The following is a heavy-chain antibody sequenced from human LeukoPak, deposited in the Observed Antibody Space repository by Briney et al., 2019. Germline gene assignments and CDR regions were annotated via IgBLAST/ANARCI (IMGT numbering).Heavy chain of an antibody. J-gene: IGHJ4*02. Sequence: GGSLRLSCAASGFTFSSYAMHWVRQAPGKGLEWVAVISYDGSNKYYADSVKGRFTISRDNSKNTLYLQMNSLRAEDTAVYYCAREEGVLWFGELSGGFDYWGQGTLVTVSS. CDR1: GFTFSSYA. V-gene: IGHV3-30-3*01. CDR3: AREEGVLWFGELSGGFDY. D-gene: IGHD3-10*01. CDR2: ISYDGSNK.